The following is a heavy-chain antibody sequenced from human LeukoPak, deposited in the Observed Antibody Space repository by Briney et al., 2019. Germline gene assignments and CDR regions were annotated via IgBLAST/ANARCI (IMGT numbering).Heavy chain of an antibody. Sequence: GGSLRLSCAASGFTISDYYMSWIRQAPGKGLEWVSYISSSGSTIYYADSVKGRFTISRDNAKNSLYLQMNSLRAEDTAVYYCARDYGDYNDAFDIWGQGTMVTVSS. J-gene: IGHJ3*02. D-gene: IGHD4-17*01. CDR3: ARDYGDYNDAFDI. CDR1: GFTISDYY. CDR2: ISSSGSTI. V-gene: IGHV3-11*01.